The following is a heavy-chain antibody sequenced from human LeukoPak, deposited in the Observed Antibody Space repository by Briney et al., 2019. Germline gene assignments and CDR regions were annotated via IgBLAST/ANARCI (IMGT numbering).Heavy chain of an antibody. V-gene: IGHV3-9*01. CDR3: AKGNWGNPFDI. D-gene: IGHD7-27*01. J-gene: IGHJ3*02. CDR1: GFTFADYS. Sequence: PGGSLRLSCAASGFTFADYSMHWVRQVPGKGLEWVSGITWDSGTTAYADSMEGRFTISRDNAKKSLFLQMNSLRAEDTALYYCAKGNWGNPFDIWGQGTMVNVSP. CDR2: ITWDSGTT.